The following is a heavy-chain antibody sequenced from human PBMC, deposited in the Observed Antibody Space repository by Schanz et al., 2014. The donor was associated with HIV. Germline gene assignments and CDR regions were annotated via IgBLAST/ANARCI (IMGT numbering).Heavy chain of an antibody. CDR1: GFTFSSYG. V-gene: IGHV3-30-3*01. CDR2: ISYDGAKQ. J-gene: IGHJ4*02. D-gene: IGHD3-10*01. Sequence: QVQLVESGGGVVQPGRSLRLSCAASGFTFSSYGMHWVRQAPGKGLEWVALISYDGAKQYYADSVKGRFTISRDTSKSTVYLQMNSLRIEDTGVFYCARDRHGSGSNDFWGQGTLVTVSS. CDR3: ARDRHGSGSNDF.